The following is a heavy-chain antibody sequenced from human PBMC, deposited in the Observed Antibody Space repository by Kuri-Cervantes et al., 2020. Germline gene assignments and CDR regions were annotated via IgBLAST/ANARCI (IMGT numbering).Heavy chain of an antibody. Sequence: GGSLRLSCAASGFTFSSYWMSWVRQAPGKGLEWVANIKQDGSEKYYVDSVKGRFTIPRDNAKNSLYLQMNSLRAEDTAVYYCARWRIDIARGAFDIWGQGTMVTVSS. V-gene: IGHV3-7*01. CDR1: GFTFSSYW. CDR2: IKQDGSEK. J-gene: IGHJ3*02. D-gene: IGHD2-15*01. CDR3: ARWRIDIARGAFDI.